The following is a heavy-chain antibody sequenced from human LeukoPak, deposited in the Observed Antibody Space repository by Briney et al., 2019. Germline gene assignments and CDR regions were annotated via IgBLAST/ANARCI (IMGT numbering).Heavy chain of an antibody. J-gene: IGHJ4*02. D-gene: IGHD6-13*01. CDR2: ISGSGGSA. V-gene: IGHV3-23*01. CDR3: AKGSVQYSSSWYYFDY. CDR1: GFTFSSYA. Sequence: GGSLRLSCAASGFTFSSYAMSWVRQAPGKGLEWVSAISGSGGSAYYADSVKGRFTISRDNSKNTLYLQMNSLRAEDTAVYYCAKGSVQYSSSWYYFDYWGQGTLVTVSS.